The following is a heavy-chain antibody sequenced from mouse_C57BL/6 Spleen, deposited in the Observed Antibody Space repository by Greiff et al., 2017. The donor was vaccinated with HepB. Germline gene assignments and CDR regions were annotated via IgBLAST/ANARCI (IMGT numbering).Heavy chain of an antibody. Sequence: VQLQQSGPELVKPGASVKIPCKASGYTFTDYNMDWVKQSHGKSLEWIGDINPNNGGTIYNQKFKGKATLTVDKSSSTSYMELRSLTSEDTAVYYCARWGRYFDVWGTGTTVTVSS. CDR2: INPNNGGT. CDR1: GYTFTDYN. V-gene: IGHV1-18*01. J-gene: IGHJ1*03. CDR3: ARWGRYFDV. D-gene: IGHD3-3*01.